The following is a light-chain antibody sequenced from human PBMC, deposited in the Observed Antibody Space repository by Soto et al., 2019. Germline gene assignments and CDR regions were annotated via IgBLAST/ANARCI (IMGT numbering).Light chain of an antibody. V-gene: IGKV3-11*01. Sequence: DIVLTQSPATLSLSPGQRATLSCRASQSVSIFLAWFQQKPGQAPRLLIYDASNRATGVPARFSGSGSGTDFTLTISSLEPEDFALYYCQQRSSWPPLFGQGTRLEIK. J-gene: IGKJ5*01. CDR3: QQRSSWPPL. CDR1: QSVSIF. CDR2: DAS.